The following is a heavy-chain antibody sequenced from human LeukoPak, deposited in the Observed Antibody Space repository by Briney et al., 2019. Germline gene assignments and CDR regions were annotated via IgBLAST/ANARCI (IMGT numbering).Heavy chain of an antibody. CDR1: GGSISSYY. D-gene: IGHD2-21*02. V-gene: IGHV4-59*01. CDR2: IYYSGSA. J-gene: IGHJ3*02. CDR3: ARGGTAVIAPYAFDI. Sequence: LRPSCTVSGGSISSYYWSWVRQPPWKGLEWIGYIYYSGSAECNSSVKSRVAMSVDTCKQQFSLKLSSLTAADTAVYYCARGGTAVIAPYAFDIWGQGTMVTVSS.